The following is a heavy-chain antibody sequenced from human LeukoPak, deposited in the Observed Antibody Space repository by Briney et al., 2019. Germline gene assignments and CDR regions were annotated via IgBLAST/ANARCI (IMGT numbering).Heavy chain of an antibody. V-gene: IGHV3-64D*09. CDR2: ISSNGGST. D-gene: IGHD3-10*01. CDR1: GFTFSSYA. CDR3: ARAGELVVLDY. Sequence: GGSLRLSCSASGFTFSSYAMHWVRQAPGKGLEYVSAISSNGGSTYYADSVKGRFTISRDNSKNTLYLQMSSLRAEDTAVYYCARAGELVVLDYWGQGTLVTVSS. J-gene: IGHJ4*02.